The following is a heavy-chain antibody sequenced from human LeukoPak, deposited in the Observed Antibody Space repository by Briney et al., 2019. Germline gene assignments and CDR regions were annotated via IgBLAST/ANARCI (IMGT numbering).Heavy chain of an antibody. CDR2: LSGGGDSR. J-gene: IGHJ4*02. V-gene: IGHV3-23*01. CDR3: AKAVRSMVTGGGYFDS. Sequence: PGGSVRLSCAASGFAFSNYAMSWVRQAPGKGLEWVSSLSGGGDSRYYADSVMGRFTISRDNSKNTLYLQMNSLRAEDTAVYYCAKAVRSMVTGGGYFDSWGQGTLVTVSS. D-gene: IGHD3-10*01. CDR1: GFAFSNYA.